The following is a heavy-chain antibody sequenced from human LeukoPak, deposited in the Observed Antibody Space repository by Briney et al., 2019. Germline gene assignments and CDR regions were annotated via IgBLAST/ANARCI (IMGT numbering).Heavy chain of an antibody. J-gene: IGHJ4*02. CDR2: IIPIFGIA. CDR1: GGTFSSYA. Sequence: SVKVSCKASGGTFSSYAISWVRQAPGQGLEWMGGIIPIFGIANYAQKFQGRVTITADESTSTAYMELSSLRSEDTAVYYCARSLGYCTNGVCRDLGYWGQGTLVTVSS. CDR3: ARSLGYCTNGVCRDLGY. D-gene: IGHD2-8*01. V-gene: IGHV1-69*13.